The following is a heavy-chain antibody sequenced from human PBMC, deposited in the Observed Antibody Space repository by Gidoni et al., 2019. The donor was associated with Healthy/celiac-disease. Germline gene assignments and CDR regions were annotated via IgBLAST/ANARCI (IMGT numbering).Heavy chain of an antibody. CDR1: GGTFRSYT. CDR3: ARVSDTMFRGVYYYMDV. CDR2: IIPILGIA. D-gene: IGHD3-10*01. Sequence: QVQLVQSGAEVKKPGSSVKVSCKASGGTFRSYTISWVRQAPGQGLEWIGRIIPILGIANYAQKFQGRVTITADKSTSTAYMELSSLRSEDTAVYYCARVSDTMFRGVYYYMDVWGKGTTVTVSS. J-gene: IGHJ6*03. V-gene: IGHV1-69*02.